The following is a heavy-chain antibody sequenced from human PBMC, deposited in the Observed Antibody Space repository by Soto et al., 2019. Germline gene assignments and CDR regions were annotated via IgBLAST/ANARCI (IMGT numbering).Heavy chain of an antibody. CDR3: ARGRGRAVVVPAARQRKKKAFDY. D-gene: IGHD2-2*01. V-gene: IGHV4-34*01. CDR1: GGSFSGYY. J-gene: IGHJ4*02. Sequence: QSQTLSLTCAVYGGSFSGYYWSWIRQPPGKGLEWIGEINHSGSTNYNPSLKSRVTISVDTSKNQFSLKLSSVTAADTAVYYCARGRGRAVVVPAARQRKKKAFDYWGQGTLVTVSS. CDR2: INHSGST.